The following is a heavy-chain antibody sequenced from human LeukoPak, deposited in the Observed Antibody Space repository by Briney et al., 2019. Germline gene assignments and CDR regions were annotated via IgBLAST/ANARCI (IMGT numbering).Heavy chain of an antibody. V-gene: IGHV1-18*01. D-gene: IGHD5-12*01. CDR1: GYTFTSYG. CDR2: ISAYNGNT. Sequence: ASVKVSCKASGYTFTSYGISWVRQAPGQGLEWMGWISAYNGNTNYAQKLQGRVTMTTDTSTSTAYMELRSLRSDDTAVYYCARGPGYSGYDTLYYYYYMDVWGKGTTVTVSS. CDR3: ARGPGYSGYDTLYYYYYMDV. J-gene: IGHJ6*03.